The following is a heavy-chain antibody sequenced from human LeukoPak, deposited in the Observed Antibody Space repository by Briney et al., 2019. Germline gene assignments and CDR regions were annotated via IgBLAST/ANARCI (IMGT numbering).Heavy chain of an antibody. CDR3: ATGVHGIAAAGDYYFDY. V-gene: IGHV4-34*01. Sequence: SETLSLTCAVYSGSFSGYCWSWIRQPPGKGLEWIGEINHSGSTNYNPSLKSRVTISVDTSKNQFSLKLSSVTAADTAVYYCATGVHGIAAAGDYYFDYWGQGTLVTVSS. CDR1: SGSFSGYC. D-gene: IGHD6-13*01. J-gene: IGHJ4*02. CDR2: INHSGST.